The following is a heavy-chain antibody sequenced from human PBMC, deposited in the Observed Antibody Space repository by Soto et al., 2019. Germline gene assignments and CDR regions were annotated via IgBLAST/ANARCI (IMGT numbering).Heavy chain of an antibody. J-gene: IGHJ6*02. CDR3: ARNAGSRYCSSTSCRWFYGMDV. CDR1: GGTFSSYA. D-gene: IGHD2-2*01. CDR2: IIPIFGTA. Sequence: QVQLVQSGAEVKKPGSSVKVSCKASGGTFSSYAISWVRQAPGQGLEWMGGIIPIFGTANYAQKFQGRVTITADKSTSTAYMELSSLRSEDTAVYYCARNAGSRYCSSTSCRWFYGMDVWGQGTTVTVSS. V-gene: IGHV1-69*06.